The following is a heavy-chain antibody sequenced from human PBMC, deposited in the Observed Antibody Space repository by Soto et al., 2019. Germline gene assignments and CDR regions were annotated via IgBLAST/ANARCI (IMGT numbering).Heavy chain of an antibody. Sequence: EVQLLESGGGLVQPGRSLRLSCAASGFTFSSYAMSWVRQAPGKGLEWVSGISASGGSTYYADSVKGRLTISRDNSKNTLYLQMNSLRAEDTAVYYCARGSRDSYPGSRIFDLWGRGTRVTVSS. CDR3: ARGSRDSYPGSRIFDL. CDR2: ISASGGST. V-gene: IGHV3-23*01. CDR1: GFTFSSYA. J-gene: IGHJ4*02. D-gene: IGHD3-10*01.